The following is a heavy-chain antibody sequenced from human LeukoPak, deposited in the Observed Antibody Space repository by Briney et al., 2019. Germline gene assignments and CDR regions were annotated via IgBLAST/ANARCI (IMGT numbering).Heavy chain of an antibody. CDR3: AREAGGYYDFWSGSYVDY. CDR1: VGTFSCYA. CDR2: IIPIFGTA. D-gene: IGHD3-3*01. Sequence: GASVTVSCMSSVGTFSCYAISGLRQAPGQGLAWMGGIIPIFGTANYAQKFQGRVTITADESTSTAYMELSSLRSEDTAVYYCAREAGGYYDFWSGSYVDYWGQGTLVTVSS. V-gene: IGHV1-69*13. J-gene: IGHJ4*02.